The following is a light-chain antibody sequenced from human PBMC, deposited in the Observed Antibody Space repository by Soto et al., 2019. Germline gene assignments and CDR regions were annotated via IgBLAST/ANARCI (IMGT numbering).Light chain of an antibody. CDR2: GAS. CDR1: QSISSNL. J-gene: IGKJ1*01. Sequence: EVVLKQSPGTLSLSPGERATLSCRASQSISSNLVAWYQQKPGQAPRLLIYGASHRATGIPDRFSGSGSGTDFTLTITRLQPEDFAVYYCQQFGRTFGQGTKVEI. CDR3: QQFGRT. V-gene: IGKV3-20*01.